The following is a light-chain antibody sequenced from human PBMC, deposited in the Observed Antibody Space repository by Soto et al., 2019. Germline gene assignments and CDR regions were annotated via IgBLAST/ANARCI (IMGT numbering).Light chain of an antibody. CDR3: QQSFIPPVT. Sequence: DIQMTQSPSSLSASVGDRVTITCRASQSISSYLNWYQQKPAKAPKLLIYAASNLHSGVPSRFSGSGSGTDFSLTISSLQPEDFATYYCQQSFIPPVTFGQGTKVDIK. CDR1: QSISSY. V-gene: IGKV1-39*01. J-gene: IGKJ1*01. CDR2: AAS.